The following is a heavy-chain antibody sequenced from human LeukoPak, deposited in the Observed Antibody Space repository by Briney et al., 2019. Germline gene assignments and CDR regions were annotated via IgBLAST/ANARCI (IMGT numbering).Heavy chain of an antibody. CDR3: ATTSLPGNGVTYYFDY. CDR1: GYTFTSYD. CDR2: MNPNSGNT. V-gene: IGHV1-8*01. J-gene: IGHJ4*02. Sequence: ASVKVSCTASGYTFTSYDINWVRQATGQGLEWMGWMNPNSGNTGYAQKFQGRVTMTRNTSISTAYMELSSLRSEDTAVYYCATTSLPGNGVTYYFDYWGQGTLVTVSS. D-gene: IGHD2-8*01.